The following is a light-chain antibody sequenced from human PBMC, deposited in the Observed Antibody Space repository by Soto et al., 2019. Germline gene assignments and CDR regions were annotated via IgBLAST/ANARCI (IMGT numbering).Light chain of an antibody. CDR1: QSVSIY. CDR3: HQRSEWPLN. CDR2: DAS. Sequence: EIVLTQSPATLSLSPGERATLSCRASQSVSIYLAWYQQKPGQAPRLLIYDASNRATGIPARFSGGGSGTDFTLTINSLEPEDFAVYYCHQRSEWPLNFGQGTRLEIK. J-gene: IGKJ5*01. V-gene: IGKV3-11*01.